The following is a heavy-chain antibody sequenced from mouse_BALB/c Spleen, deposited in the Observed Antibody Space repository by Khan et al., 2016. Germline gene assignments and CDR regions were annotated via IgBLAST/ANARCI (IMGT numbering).Heavy chain of an antibody. CDR1: GYSITSDYA. CDR3: ASRNWGVDY. Sequence: EVQLQESGPGLVKPSQSLSLTCTVTGYSITSDYAWNWIRQFPGNKLEWMGYISYSGSTSYNPYLNSRISITRDKSKNQVFLQLNSVTTEDTATNYRASRNWGVDYWGQGTTLTVSS. J-gene: IGHJ2*01. D-gene: IGHD4-1*02. V-gene: IGHV3-2*02. CDR2: ISYSGST.